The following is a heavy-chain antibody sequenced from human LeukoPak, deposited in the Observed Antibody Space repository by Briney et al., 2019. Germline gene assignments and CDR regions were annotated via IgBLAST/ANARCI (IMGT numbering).Heavy chain of an antibody. CDR2: IKQDGSEK. V-gene: IGHV3-7*01. Sequence: GGSLRLSCAASGFTFSSYWMSWVRQAPGKGLEWVANIKQDGSEKYYVDSVKGRFTISRDNAKNSLYLQMNSLRAEDTAVYYCARVPYRRITMVRGSKGVYYMDVWGKGTTVTVSS. D-gene: IGHD3-10*01. J-gene: IGHJ6*03. CDR1: GFTFSSYW. CDR3: ARVPYRRITMVRGSKGVYYMDV.